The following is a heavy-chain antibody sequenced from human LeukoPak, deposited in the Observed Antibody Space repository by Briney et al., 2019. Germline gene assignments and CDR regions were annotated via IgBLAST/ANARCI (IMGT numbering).Heavy chain of an antibody. V-gene: IGHV1-69*13. CDR3: AGDPVMATINNWFDP. Sequence: GASVKVSCKASGGTFSSYAISWVRQAPGQGLEWMGGIIPIFGTANYAQKFQGRVTITADESTSTAYMELSSLRSEDTAVYYCAGDPVMATINNWFDPWGQGTLVTVSS. J-gene: IGHJ5*02. D-gene: IGHD5-24*01. CDR2: IIPIFGTA. CDR1: GGTFSSYA.